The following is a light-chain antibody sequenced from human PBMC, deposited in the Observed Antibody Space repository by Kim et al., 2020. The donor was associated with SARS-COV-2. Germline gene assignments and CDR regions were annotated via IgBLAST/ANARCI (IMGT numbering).Light chain of an antibody. V-gene: IGLV3-1*01. CDR3: QAWDSSTEV. CDR1: KWGDEY. J-gene: IGLJ1*01. CDR2: KDS. Sequence: VAPRQTASITGSGDKWGDEYAYWYQQKPGQAPVLVNYKDSKRPTGVPVRFSGSNTGNTATLTSSGTQAMDEADYYWQAWDSSTEVFGAGTKVTVL.